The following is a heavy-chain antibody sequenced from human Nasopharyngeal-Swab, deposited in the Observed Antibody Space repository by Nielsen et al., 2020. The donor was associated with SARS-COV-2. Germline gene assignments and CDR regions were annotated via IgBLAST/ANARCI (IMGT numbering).Heavy chain of an antibody. CDR2: IAHDASNE. V-gene: IGHV3-30*03. CDR1: GFTFSSFG. Sequence: GWSLRLSWAASGFTFSSFGMHWVRQAPGKGLEWVAFIAHDASNEYYGDSVKGRFSISRDSSKNTLYLQMDSLRGEDTAVYYCARDAPAHYGAFYWGRGTLVTVSS. J-gene: IGHJ4*02. D-gene: IGHD4-17*01. CDR3: ARDAPAHYGAFY.